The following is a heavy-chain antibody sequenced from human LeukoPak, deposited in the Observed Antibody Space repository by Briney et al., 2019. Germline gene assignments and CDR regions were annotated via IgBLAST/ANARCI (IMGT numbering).Heavy chain of an antibody. CDR3: ASRPPALDYYGMDV. Sequence: SETLSLTCTVSGGSISSGGYYWSWIRQHPGKGLEWIGYIYYSGSTYYNPSLKSRVTISVDTSKNQFSLKLSSVTAADTAVYYCASRPPALDYYGMDVWGQGTTVTVSS. D-gene: IGHD6-6*01. CDR1: GGSISSGGYY. J-gene: IGHJ6*02. V-gene: IGHV4-31*03. CDR2: IYYSGST.